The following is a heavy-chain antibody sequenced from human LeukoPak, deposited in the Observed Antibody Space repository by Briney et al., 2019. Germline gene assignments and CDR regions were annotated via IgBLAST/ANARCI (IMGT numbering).Heavy chain of an antibody. CDR3: ARENRYSGRFLGFDY. CDR1: GYTFTSYY. J-gene: IGHJ4*02. V-gene: IGHV1-46*01. Sequence: ASVKVSCKASGYTFTSYYMHWVRQAPGQGLEWMGIINPSGGSTSYAQKFQGRVTTTRDTFTSTVYMELSSLRSEDTAVYYCARENRYSGRFLGFDYWGQGTLVTVSS. D-gene: IGHD1-26*01. CDR2: INPSGGST.